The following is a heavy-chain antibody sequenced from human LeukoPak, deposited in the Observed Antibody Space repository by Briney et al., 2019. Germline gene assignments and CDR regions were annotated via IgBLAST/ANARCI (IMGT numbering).Heavy chain of an antibody. CDR1: GGSISSGGYY. Sequence: PSETLSLTCTVSGGSISSGGYYWSWIRQHPGKGLEWIGYIYYSGSTYYNPSLKSRVTISVDTSKIQFSLKLSSVTAADTAVYYCARGIAMVTYGLDYWGQGTLVTVSS. J-gene: IGHJ4*02. CDR3: ARGIAMVTYGLDY. CDR2: IYYSGST. V-gene: IGHV4-31*03. D-gene: IGHD5-18*01.